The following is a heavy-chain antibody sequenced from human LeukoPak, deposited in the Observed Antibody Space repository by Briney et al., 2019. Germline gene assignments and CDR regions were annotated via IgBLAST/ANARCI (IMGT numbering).Heavy chain of an antibody. CDR1: GFSLSISG. V-gene: IGHV3-48*02. J-gene: IGHJ4*02. CDR2: ISSSSDLM. CDR3: ARVLRGLYNLGD. D-gene: IGHD3-10*01. Sequence: GGSLRLPCEASGFSLSISGMNWVRQAPGKGLEWISYISSSSDLMSYVDSVKGRSTVSRDNAKNSLFLQMNSLRDEDTAVYYCARVLRGLYNLGDWGQGTLVTVSS.